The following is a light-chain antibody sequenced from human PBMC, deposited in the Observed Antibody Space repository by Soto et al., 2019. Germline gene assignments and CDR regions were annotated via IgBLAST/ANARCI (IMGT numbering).Light chain of an antibody. CDR1: QGISTY. J-gene: IGKJ1*01. CDR3: QKYNSAPLT. CDR2: AES. Sequence: DIPMTQSPSSLSTSVGDRVTITCRASQGISTYFAWYQQKPGKVPKLLIYAESTLQSGVPSRFSGSGSGTDFTLTISSLQPEDVATYYCQKYNSAPLTFGQGTKVEIK. V-gene: IGKV1-27*01.